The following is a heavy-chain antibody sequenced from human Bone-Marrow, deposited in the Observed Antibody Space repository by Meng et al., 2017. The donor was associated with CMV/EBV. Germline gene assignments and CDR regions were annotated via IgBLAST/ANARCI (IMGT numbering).Heavy chain of an antibody. CDR2: TSYDGSIK. V-gene: IGHV3-30-3*01. CDR3: ARDGYPTLTTRDYFDY. CDR1: GFTFSTYA. J-gene: IGHJ4*02. D-gene: IGHD5-12*01. Sequence: QVQLVESGGGVVQPGRSLRLSSADPGFTFSTYAMHWVRQAPGKGPEWVAITSYDGSIKHYADSVKGRITISKDNSKNTLYLQMNSLRPEDTAVYYCARDGYPTLTTRDYFDYWGQGTLVTVSS.